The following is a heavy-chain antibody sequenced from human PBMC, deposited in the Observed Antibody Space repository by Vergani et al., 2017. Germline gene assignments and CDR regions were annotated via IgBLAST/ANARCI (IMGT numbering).Heavy chain of an antibody. CDR2: IWYDGSNK. J-gene: IGHJ3*02. Sequence: VQLVESGGGLVQPGGSLRLSCAASGFTFSSYGMHWVRQAPGKGLEWVAVIWYDGSNKYYADSVKGRFTISRDNSKNTLYLQMNSLRAEDTAVYYCARGRCYYDSSGYCRDVYAFDIWGQGTMVTVSS. CDR1: GFTFSSYG. D-gene: IGHD3-22*01. V-gene: IGHV3-33*08. CDR3: ARGRCYYDSSGYCRDVYAFDI.